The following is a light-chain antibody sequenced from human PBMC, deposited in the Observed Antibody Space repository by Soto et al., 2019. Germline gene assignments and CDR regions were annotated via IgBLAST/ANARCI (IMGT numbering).Light chain of an antibody. Sequence: DIPLTQSPPTLSASLLGGVPMXSRASQSISSWLAWYQQKPGKAPKLLIYYASSLESGVPSRFSGSGSGTEFTLTISSLQPDDFATYYCQQYNSYSRTFGQGTKVDIK. V-gene: IGKV1-5*01. CDR2: YAS. J-gene: IGKJ1*01. CDR3: QQYNSYSRT. CDR1: QSISSW.